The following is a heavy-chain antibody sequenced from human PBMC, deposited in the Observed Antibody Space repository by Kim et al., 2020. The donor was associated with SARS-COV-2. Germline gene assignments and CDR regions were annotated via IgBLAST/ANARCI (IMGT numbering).Heavy chain of an antibody. CDR1: GGSFSGYY. Sequence: SETLSLTCAVYGGSFSGYYWIWIRQSPGKGLEWIGEINHSGGTNYNPSLKSRVTMSADTSKNQFSLKLTSVTAADTAVYYCARGGGHSSGSESYVNYWGQGTLVTVSS. J-gene: IGHJ4*02. V-gene: IGHV4-34*01. CDR2: INHSGGT. CDR3: ARGGGHSSGSESYVNY. D-gene: IGHD3-10*01.